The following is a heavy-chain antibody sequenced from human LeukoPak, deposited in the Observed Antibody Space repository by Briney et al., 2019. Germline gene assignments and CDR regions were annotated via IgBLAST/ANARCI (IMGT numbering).Heavy chain of an antibody. V-gene: IGHV1-46*01. CDR1: GYTFTSYY. J-gene: IGHJ4*02. D-gene: IGHD2-2*01. CDR2: INPSGGST. Sequence: ASVEVSCKASGYTFTSYYMHWVRQAPGQGLEWMGIINPSGGSTSYAQKFQGRVTMTRDTSTSTVYMELSSLRSEDTAVYYCARDGRYCSSTSCYAGFSFDYWGQGTLVTVSS. CDR3: ARDGRYCSSTSCYAGFSFDY.